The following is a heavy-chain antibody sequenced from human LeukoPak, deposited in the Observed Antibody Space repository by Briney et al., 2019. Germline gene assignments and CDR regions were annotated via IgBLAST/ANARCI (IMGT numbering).Heavy chain of an antibody. CDR3: AREYFGIAAAIGDY. Sequence: PSETLSLTCTVSGGSISSYYWSWIRQPPGKGLEWIGYIYYSGSTNYNPSLKSRVTISVDTSKNQFSLKLSSVSAADTAVYYCAREYFGIAAAIGDYWGQGTLVTVSS. J-gene: IGHJ4*02. CDR2: IYYSGST. CDR1: GGSISSYY. V-gene: IGHV4-59*01. D-gene: IGHD6-13*01.